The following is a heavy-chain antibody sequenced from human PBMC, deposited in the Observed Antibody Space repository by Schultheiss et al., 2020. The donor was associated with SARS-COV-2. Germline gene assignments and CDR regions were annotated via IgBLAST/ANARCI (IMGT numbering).Heavy chain of an antibody. D-gene: IGHD3-22*01. CDR2: ITPSGGAT. CDR3: AKRGDHDSSGYYYGYFDY. Sequence: GGSLRLSCAASGFTFSTYGMNWVRQAPGKGLEWVSTITPSGGATYYSDSVKGRFTISRDNSKNTLYLQMNSLRAEDTAIYYCAKRGDHDSSGYYYGYFDYWGQGTLVTVSS. J-gene: IGHJ4*02. V-gene: IGHV3-23*01. CDR1: GFTFSTYG.